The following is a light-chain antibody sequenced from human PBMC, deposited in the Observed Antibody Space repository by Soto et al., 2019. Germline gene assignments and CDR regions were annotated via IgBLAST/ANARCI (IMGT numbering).Light chain of an antibody. CDR3: QQYNNWPLT. Sequence: ILMTQSPATLSVSPGERATLSCRASQSVGDNSAWYQQKPGQAPRLLIDGASTRATGIPARFSGSGSGTEFTLTISSLQSEDFAVYYCQQYNNWPLTFGGGTKVDIK. V-gene: IGKV3-15*01. CDR2: GAS. CDR1: QSVGDN. J-gene: IGKJ4*01.